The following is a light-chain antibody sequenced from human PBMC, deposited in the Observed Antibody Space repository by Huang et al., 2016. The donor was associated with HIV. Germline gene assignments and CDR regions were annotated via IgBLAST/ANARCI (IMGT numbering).Light chain of an antibody. V-gene: IGKV3-15*01. J-gene: IGKJ4*01. CDR2: GAS. CDR3: QQYNQWPPLT. Sequence: EIVMTQSPATLPVSPGERAPLSCRASESVSSNLAWYQQKPGQAPRLLIDGASTRATGIPARFSGSGSGTEFTLTISSLQSEDFAVYYCQQYNQWPPLTFGGGTKVEIK. CDR1: ESVSSN.